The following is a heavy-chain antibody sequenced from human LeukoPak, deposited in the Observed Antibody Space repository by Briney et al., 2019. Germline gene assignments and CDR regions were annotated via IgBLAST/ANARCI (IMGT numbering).Heavy chain of an antibody. Sequence: GGSLRLSCAASGFTFSSYGMHWVRQAPGKGLEWVAFIRYDGSNKYYAVSVKGRFTISRDNSKNTLYLQMNSLRAEDTAVYYCARVREWELPHDAFDIWGQGTMVTVSS. J-gene: IGHJ3*02. CDR1: GFTFSSYG. D-gene: IGHD1-26*01. CDR2: IRYDGSNK. V-gene: IGHV3-30*02. CDR3: ARVREWELPHDAFDI.